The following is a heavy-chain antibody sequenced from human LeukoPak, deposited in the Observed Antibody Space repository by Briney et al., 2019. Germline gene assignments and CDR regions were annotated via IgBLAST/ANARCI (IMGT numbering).Heavy chain of an antibody. V-gene: IGHV1-46*01. J-gene: IGHJ4*01. CDR1: GYIFTSNY. CDR3: ARDQEGFDY. Sequence: ASVKVSCKASGYIFTSNYIHWVRQAPGQGLEWMGMIYPRDGSTSYAQRFQDRVTVTRDTSTSTIHMELSGLRSEDTAVYYCARDQEGFDYWGQGTQVTVSS. CDR2: IYPRDGST.